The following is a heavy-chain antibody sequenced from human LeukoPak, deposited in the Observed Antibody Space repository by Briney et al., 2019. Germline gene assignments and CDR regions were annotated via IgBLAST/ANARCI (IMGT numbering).Heavy chain of an antibody. J-gene: IGHJ4*02. Sequence: GGSLRHSRVPPGFMLYDYGARWVPHAPEKGRECGSDINRSGGRTGSGHSLKSRYTISRDKATNTLYLQMYSLCAEGTALYFCARDLPRTFNWGEGALVTVS. CDR2: INRSGGRT. CDR3: ARDLPRTFN. D-gene: IGHD2/OR15-2a*01. CDR1: GFMLYDYG. V-gene: IGHV3-20*04.